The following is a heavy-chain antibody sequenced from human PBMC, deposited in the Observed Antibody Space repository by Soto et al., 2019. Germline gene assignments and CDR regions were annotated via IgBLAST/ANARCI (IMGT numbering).Heavy chain of an antibody. CDR3: ATYCSGGSCYSRNANDAFDI. CDR1: GYTFTSYY. D-gene: IGHD2-15*01. Sequence: ASVKVSCKASGYTFTSYYMHWVRQAPGQGLEWMGIINPSGGSTSYAQKFQGRVTMTRDTSTSTVYMELSSLRSEDTAVYYCATYCSGGSCYSRNANDAFDIWGQGTMVTVSS. V-gene: IGHV1-46*03. J-gene: IGHJ3*02. CDR2: INPSGGST.